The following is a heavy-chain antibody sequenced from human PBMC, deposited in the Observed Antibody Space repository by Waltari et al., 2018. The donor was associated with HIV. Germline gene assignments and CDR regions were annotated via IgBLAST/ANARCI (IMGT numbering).Heavy chain of an antibody. CDR1: GFTFSSHW. CDR3: TREGVETTAPADY. CDR2: INGDGSGT. D-gene: IGHD4-17*01. Sequence: EVQLVESGVGLVQAGGSLRLSCAASGFTFSSHWMHWVRQAPGKGLVWVARINGDGSGTSYADSVRGRFSISRENAENSLHLHMNSVRPEDTGLYYCTREGVETTAPADYWGQGTLVTVSS. V-gene: IGHV3-74*01. J-gene: IGHJ4*02.